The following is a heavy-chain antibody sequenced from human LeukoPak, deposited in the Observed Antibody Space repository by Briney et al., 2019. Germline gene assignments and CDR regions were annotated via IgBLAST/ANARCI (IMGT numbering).Heavy chain of an antibody. V-gene: IGHV1-69*05. Sequence: SVKVSCKASGGTFSSYAISWVRQAPGQGLEWMGGIIPIFGTANYAQKFQGRVTITTDESTSTAYLELSSLRSEDTAVYYCARRKAGYCSGGSCYAENPMYNWFDPWGQGTLVTVSS. CDR2: IIPIFGTA. J-gene: IGHJ5*02. D-gene: IGHD2-15*01. CDR1: GGTFSSYA. CDR3: ARRKAGYCSGGSCYAENPMYNWFDP.